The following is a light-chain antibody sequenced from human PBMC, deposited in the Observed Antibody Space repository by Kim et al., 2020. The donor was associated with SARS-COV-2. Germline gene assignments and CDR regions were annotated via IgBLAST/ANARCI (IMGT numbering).Light chain of an antibody. CDR1: QSVLYNSNNKNY. Sequence: RATLNGKSSQSVLYNSNNKNYLAWYQQKPGQAPKLLIYWASIRESGVSDRFSGSGSETDFTLTISSLQAEDAAVYYCQQYYSTPPSFGQGTKLEI. V-gene: IGKV4-1*01. J-gene: IGKJ2*03. CDR2: WAS. CDR3: QQYYSTPPS.